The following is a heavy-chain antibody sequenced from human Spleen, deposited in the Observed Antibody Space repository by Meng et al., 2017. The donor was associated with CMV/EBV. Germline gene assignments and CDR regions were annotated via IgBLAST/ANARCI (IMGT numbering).Heavy chain of an antibody. V-gene: IGHV3-23*01. CDR3: VRQQGF. CDR1: GFTFSSYA. Sequence: GESLKISCAASGFTFSSYAMSWVRQAPGKGLEWVSAISGSGGSTYYADSVKGRFTISRDNSKNTLYLQMNTLRAEDTAVYYCVRQQGFWGQGTLVTVSS. CDR2: ISGSGGST. J-gene: IGHJ4*02. D-gene: IGHD1-1*01.